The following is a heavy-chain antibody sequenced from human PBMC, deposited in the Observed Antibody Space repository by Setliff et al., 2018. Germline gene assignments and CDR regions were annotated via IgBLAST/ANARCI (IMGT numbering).Heavy chain of an antibody. J-gene: IGHJ6*02. CDR2: INSNSGGT. Sequence: GASVKVSCKASGYTFTGYYMHWVRQAPGQGLEWMGWINSNSGGTNYAQKFQGWVTMTRDTSISTAYMELSRLRSDDTAVYYCARSFSPAAGAGRFYYYYGMDVWGQGTTVTVSS. V-gene: IGHV1-2*04. CDR3: ARSFSPAAGAGRFYYYYGMDV. CDR1: GYTFTGYY. D-gene: IGHD6-13*01.